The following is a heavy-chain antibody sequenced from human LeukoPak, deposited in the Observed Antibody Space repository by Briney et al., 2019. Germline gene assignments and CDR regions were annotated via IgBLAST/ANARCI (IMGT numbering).Heavy chain of an antibody. CDR1: GYTFTGHY. Sequence: GASVKVSCKASGYTFTGHYMHWVRQAPGQGREWMGWINPKNAGTNFAQRLQGRVTMTRDTSSSTVYMELSRLRSDDTAFYYCARTLYVAAVPGGLDYWGQGTLVTVSS. CDR3: ARTLYVAAVPGGLDY. CDR2: INPKNAGT. V-gene: IGHV1-2*02. J-gene: IGHJ4*02. D-gene: IGHD6-13*01.